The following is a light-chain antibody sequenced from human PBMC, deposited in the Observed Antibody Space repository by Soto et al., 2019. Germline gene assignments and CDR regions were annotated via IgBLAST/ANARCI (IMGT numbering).Light chain of an antibody. V-gene: IGKV1-27*01. Sequence: DIQMTQSPSSLSASVGDRVTITCRASQGISNYLAWYQQKPGKVPKLLIYAASTLQSGGPSRFSGSGSGTDFTLTISSRQPEDVATYYCQKHNSAPRLTVGGGTKVEIK. J-gene: IGKJ4*01. CDR3: QKHNSAPRLT. CDR2: AAS. CDR1: QGISNY.